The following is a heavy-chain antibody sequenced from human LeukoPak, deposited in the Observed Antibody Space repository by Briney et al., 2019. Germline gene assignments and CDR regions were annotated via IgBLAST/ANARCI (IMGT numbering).Heavy chain of an antibody. J-gene: IGHJ4*02. Sequence: GGSLRLSCAASGFTFSSYSMNWVRQGPGKGLEWVSSISSSSSYIYYADSVKGRFTISRDNAKNSLYLQMNNLRAEDTAVYYCARDLLPDHFDYWGQGTLVTVSS. V-gene: IGHV3-21*01. CDR3: ARDLLPDHFDY. CDR2: ISSSSSYI. D-gene: IGHD2/OR15-2a*01. CDR1: GFTFSSYS.